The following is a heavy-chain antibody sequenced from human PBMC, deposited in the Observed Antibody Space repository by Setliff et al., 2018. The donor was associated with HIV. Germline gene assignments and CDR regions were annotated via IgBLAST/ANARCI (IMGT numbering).Heavy chain of an antibody. Sequence: ASVKVSCKASGYTFTSYYMHWVRQAPGQGLEWMGTINPSGGSTSYAQKFQGRVTMTRDPSTSTVYMELSSLRSEDTAVYYCARDCSSTSCPGSFNYYYYYYYMDVWGKGTTVTVSS. D-gene: IGHD2-2*01. CDR2: INPSGGST. CDR3: ARDCSSTSCPGSFNYYYYYYYMDV. J-gene: IGHJ6*03. CDR1: GYTFTSYY. V-gene: IGHV1-46*03.